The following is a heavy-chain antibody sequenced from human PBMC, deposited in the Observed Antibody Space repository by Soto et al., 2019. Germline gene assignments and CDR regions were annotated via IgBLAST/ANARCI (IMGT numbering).Heavy chain of an antibody. CDR3: ARAAPDSSGYYSYDY. J-gene: IGHJ4*02. CDR2: IGTAGDT. CDR1: GFIFSSYD. D-gene: IGHD3-22*01. Sequence: PGGSLRLSCAASGFIFSSYDMHWVRQATGKGLEWVSAIGTAGDTYYPGSVKGRFTISRENAKNSLYLQMNSLRAGDTAVYYCARAAPDSSGYYSYDYWGQGTLVTVSS. V-gene: IGHV3-13*01.